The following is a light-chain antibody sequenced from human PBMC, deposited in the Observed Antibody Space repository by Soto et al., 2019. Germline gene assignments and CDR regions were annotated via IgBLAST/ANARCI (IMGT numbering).Light chain of an antibody. Sequence: DIQVTQSPSSLSASLGDRVTITCRANQAIGVDLAWFQQQSGKVPKLLIYAASALQSGVPSRFSGSGSVPDFTLTISSLQPEEIATYYCQKYNSAPLAFGGGTKVEI. CDR1: QAIGVD. CDR2: AAS. CDR3: QKYNSAPLA. V-gene: IGKV1-27*01. J-gene: IGKJ4*01.